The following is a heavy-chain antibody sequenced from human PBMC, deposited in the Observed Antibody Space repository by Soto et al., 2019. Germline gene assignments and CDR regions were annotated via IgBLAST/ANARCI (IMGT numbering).Heavy chain of an antibody. CDR1: GFTFSSYA. V-gene: IGHV3-30*04. CDR3: ARGVNFFDSSGSDGDY. J-gene: IGHJ4*02. D-gene: IGHD3-22*01. Sequence: TGGSLRLSCAASGFTFSSYAMHWVRQAPGKGLEWVAIISFDGSDKYYADSVKGRFTISRDNSKNALYLQMNSLRTEDTAVYYCARGVNFFDSSGSDGDYWGQGTLVTVSS. CDR2: ISFDGSDK.